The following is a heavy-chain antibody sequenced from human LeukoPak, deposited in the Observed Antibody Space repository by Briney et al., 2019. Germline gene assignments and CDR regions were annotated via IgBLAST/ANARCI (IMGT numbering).Heavy chain of an antibody. J-gene: IGHJ6*02. CDR3: ARDVTMVRGVIIRRVYYYGMDV. CDR1: GFTFSSYA. Sequence: GGSLRLSCAASGFTFSSYAMSWVRQAPGKGLEWVSAISGSGGSTYYADSVKGRFTISRDNSKNTLYLQMNSLRAEDTAVYYCARDVTMVRGVIIRRVYYYGMDVWGQGTTVTVSS. CDR2: ISGSGGST. D-gene: IGHD3-10*01. V-gene: IGHV3-23*01.